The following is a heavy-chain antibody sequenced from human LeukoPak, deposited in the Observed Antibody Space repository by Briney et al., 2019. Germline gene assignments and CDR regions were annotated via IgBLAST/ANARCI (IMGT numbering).Heavy chain of an antibody. CDR2: INAGNGNT. CDR1: GYTFTSYA. CDR3: ARDWVPAAILSPSWFDP. J-gene: IGHJ5*02. D-gene: IGHD2-2*01. Sequence: ASAKVSCKASGYTFTSYAMHWVRQAPGQRLEWMGWINAGNGNTKYSQKFQGRVTITRDTSASTAYMELSSLRSEDTAVYYCARDWVPAAILSPSWFDPWGQGTLVTVSS. V-gene: IGHV1-3*01.